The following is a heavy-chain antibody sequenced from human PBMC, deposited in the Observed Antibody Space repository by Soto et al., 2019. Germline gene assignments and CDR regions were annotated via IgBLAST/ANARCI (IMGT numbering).Heavy chain of an antibody. CDR3: ARVSVTIFGVVMGHYYYAMDV. CDR2: INHGGST. CDR1: GGSFSDYH. J-gene: IGHJ6*02. D-gene: IGHD3-3*01. Sequence: SETLSLTCAVYGGSFSDYHWSWIRQPPGKGLEWIGEINHGGSTKYNPSLKSRVTISKDTSKKQVSLKLTSVTAADTAVYYCARVSVTIFGVVMGHYYYAMDVWGQGTTVTVSS. V-gene: IGHV4-34*01.